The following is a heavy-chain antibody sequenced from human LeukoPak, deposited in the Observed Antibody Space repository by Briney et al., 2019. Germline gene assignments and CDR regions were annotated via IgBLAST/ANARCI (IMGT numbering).Heavy chain of an antibody. Sequence: PGGSLRLSCAASGFTFSSYAMSWVRQAPGKGLEWVSAISGSGGSTYYADSVKGRFTISRDNSKSTLYLQMNSLRAEDTAVYYCAKDLPYYYDSSGYYPIFDYWGQGTLVTVSS. J-gene: IGHJ4*02. CDR3: AKDLPYYYDSSGYYPIFDY. CDR1: GFTFSSYA. V-gene: IGHV3-23*01. D-gene: IGHD3-22*01. CDR2: ISGSGGST.